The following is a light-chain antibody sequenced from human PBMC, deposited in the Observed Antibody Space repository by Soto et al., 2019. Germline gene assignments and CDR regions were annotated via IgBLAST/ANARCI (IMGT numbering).Light chain of an antibody. CDR3: QQRSNWPPIT. V-gene: IGKV3D-20*02. Sequence: EIVMTQSPATLSVSPGERATLSCRASQSVGSDLAWYQQKPGQAPRLVMHGASSRATGIPDRFSGSGSGADFTLTISRVEPEEFAVYYCQQRSNWPPITFGQGTRLEIK. CDR1: QSVGSD. J-gene: IGKJ5*01. CDR2: GAS.